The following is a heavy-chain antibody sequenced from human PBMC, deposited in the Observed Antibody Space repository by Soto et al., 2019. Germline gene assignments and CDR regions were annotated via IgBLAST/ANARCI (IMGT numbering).Heavy chain of an antibody. CDR3: ARGGVGVVEGFDH. D-gene: IGHD1-26*01. V-gene: IGHV1-8*01. CDR2: MDPDSGNT. J-gene: IGHJ3*01. CDR1: GYTFSNYD. Sequence: GASVKVSCKASGYTFSNYDIDWVRQASGRGLEWMGWMDPDSGNTVYAQNFQGRVTMTRNSSIITAYMVLSSLRSDDTAIYFCARGGVGVVEGFDHWG.